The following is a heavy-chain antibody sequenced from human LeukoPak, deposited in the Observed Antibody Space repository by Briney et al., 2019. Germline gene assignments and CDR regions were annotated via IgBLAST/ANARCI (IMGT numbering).Heavy chain of an antibody. Sequence: SETLSLTCTVSGGSISSYYWSWIRQPPGKGLEWLGYISYIGSTNYSPSLKSRVTISVDTPKNQFSLRLSSVTAADTAVYFCAGDQLALNALNIWGQGTMVSVSS. J-gene: IGHJ3*02. V-gene: IGHV4-59*01. CDR2: ISYIGST. CDR3: AGDQLALNALNI. CDR1: GGSISSYY. D-gene: IGHD1-1*01.